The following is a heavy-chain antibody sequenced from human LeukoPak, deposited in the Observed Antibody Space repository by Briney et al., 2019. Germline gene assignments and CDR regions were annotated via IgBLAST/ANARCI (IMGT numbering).Heavy chain of an antibody. D-gene: IGHD5-12*01. Sequence: GGSLRLSCAASGFTFSSYAMTWVRQAPGKGLEWVSALSGSGGSTYYADSVKGRFTISRDNSQNTLYLQMNSLRAEDTAVYYCARGGGYDPFDYWGQGTLVTVSS. CDR1: GFTFSSYA. J-gene: IGHJ4*02. CDR2: LSGSGGST. V-gene: IGHV3-23*01. CDR3: ARGGGYDPFDY.